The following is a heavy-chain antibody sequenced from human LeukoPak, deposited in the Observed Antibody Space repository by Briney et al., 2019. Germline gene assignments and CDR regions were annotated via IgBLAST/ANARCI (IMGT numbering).Heavy chain of an antibody. Sequence: SGPTLVNPTQTLTLTCTFSGFSLSTSGVGVGWIRQPPGKALEWLALIYWDDEKRHSPSLKSRLTITKNTSKNQVVLTMTNMDPVDTATYYCAHSHGYGSSWSGFDSWGQGTLVTVSS. CDR2: IYWDDEK. CDR1: GFSLSTSGVG. J-gene: IGHJ4*02. D-gene: IGHD6-13*01. CDR3: AHSHGYGSSWSGFDS. V-gene: IGHV2-5*02.